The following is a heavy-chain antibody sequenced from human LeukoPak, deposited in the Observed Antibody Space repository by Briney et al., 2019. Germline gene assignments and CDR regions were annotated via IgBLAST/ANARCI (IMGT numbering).Heavy chain of an antibody. Sequence: ASVKVSCKASGYTFTSYGISWVRQAPGQGLEWVGWISGSKGKTIYAQKFQGRVTMATDTSTSTVYMEVRSLRSDDTAVYYCARDEKDTTLDYWGQGTLVTVSS. V-gene: IGHV1-18*01. CDR3: ARDEKDTTLDY. CDR2: ISGSKGKT. J-gene: IGHJ4*02. D-gene: IGHD1-14*01. CDR1: GYTFTSYG.